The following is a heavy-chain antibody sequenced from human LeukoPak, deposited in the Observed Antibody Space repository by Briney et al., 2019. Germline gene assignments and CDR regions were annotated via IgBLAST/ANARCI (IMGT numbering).Heavy chain of an antibody. D-gene: IGHD3-10*01. CDR2: ISSSSSYI. CDR1: GFTFSSYW. V-gene: IGHV3-21*01. J-gene: IGHJ4*02. CDR3: ARGVRGGTVVWFGELSYFDY. Sequence: PGGSLRLSCAASGFTFSSYWMSWVRQAPGKGLEWVSSISSSSSYIYYADSLKGRFTISRDNAKNSLYLQMNSLRVEDTAVYYCARGVRGGTVVWFGELSYFDYWGQGTLVTVSS.